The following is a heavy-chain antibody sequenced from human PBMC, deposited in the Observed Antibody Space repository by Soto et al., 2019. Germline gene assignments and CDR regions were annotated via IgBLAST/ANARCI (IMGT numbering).Heavy chain of an antibody. CDR2: ISYDAKSK. Sequence: LRLSCAASGFTFNTYGMHWVRQAPGKGLEWVAVISYDAKSKLYVDSVRGRFTISRDNSKNTLFLQMDSLRPEDTALYYCARGLLAAGPFDSWGQGTLVTVSS. V-gene: IGHV3-30*03. D-gene: IGHD2-8*02. CDR3: ARGLLAAGPFDS. CDR1: GFTFNTYG. J-gene: IGHJ4*02.